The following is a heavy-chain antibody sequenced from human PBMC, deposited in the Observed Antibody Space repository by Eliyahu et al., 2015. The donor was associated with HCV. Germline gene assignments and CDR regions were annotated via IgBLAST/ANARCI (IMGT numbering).Heavy chain of an antibody. CDR1: GXPXXTYS. V-gene: IGHV4-59*01. Sequence: QVQLQESGPGLVKPSETLSLTCTVSGXPXXTYSWSWXRXPPGKGLEWIGYXHFSGSTNYNPSLXXRVTISVDTSKNQFSLNLTSVTAADTAVYYCASGGGGIAVAGTGGWFDPWGQGTLVTVSS. D-gene: IGHD6-19*01. CDR2: XHFSGST. CDR3: ASGGGGIAVAGTGGWFDP. J-gene: IGHJ5*02.